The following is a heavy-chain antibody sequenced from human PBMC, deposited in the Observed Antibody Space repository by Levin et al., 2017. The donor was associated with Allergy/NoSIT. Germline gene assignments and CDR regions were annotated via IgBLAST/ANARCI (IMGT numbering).Heavy chain of an antibody. CDR3: ARGLAESSRYTHGY. V-gene: IGHV4-59*01. J-gene: IGHJ4*02. CDR1: GGSISGYY. Sequence: ETLSLTCTVSGGSISGYYWTWIREPPGKGLEWIGHIHYTGVTNYNPSLKSRVAMSIDMSKNQFSLKLSSVTAADTAMYYCARGLAESSRYTHGYWGQGTLVTVSS. CDR2: IHYTGVT. D-gene: IGHD3-16*02.